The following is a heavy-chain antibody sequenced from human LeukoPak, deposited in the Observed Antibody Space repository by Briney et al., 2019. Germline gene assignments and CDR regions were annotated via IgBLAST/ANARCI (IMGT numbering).Heavy chain of an antibody. Sequence: SGGSLRLSCAASGFTFSSYAMHWVRQAPGKGLEWVAVISYDGSNKYYADSVKGRFTISRDNSKNTLYLQMNSLRAEDTAVYYCASLRIAVAGNLDYWGQGTLVTVSS. CDR3: ASLRIAVAGNLDY. J-gene: IGHJ4*02. V-gene: IGHV3-30*04. CDR2: ISYDGSNK. D-gene: IGHD6-19*01. CDR1: GFTFSSYA.